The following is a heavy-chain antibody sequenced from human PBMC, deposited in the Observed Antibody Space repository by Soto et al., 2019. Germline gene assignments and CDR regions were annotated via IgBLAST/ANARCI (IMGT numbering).Heavy chain of an antibody. CDR1: GGSFSGYY. CDR2: INHSGST. Sequence: SETLSLTCAVYGGSFSGYYWSWIRQPPGKGLEWIGEINHSGSTNYNPSLKSRVAISVDTSKNQFSLKLSSVTAADTAVYYCASQLTYYYGSGSNVPFFSHLAWGQGTLVTVSS. CDR3: ASQLTYYYGSGSNVPFFSHLA. J-gene: IGHJ5*02. V-gene: IGHV4-34*01. D-gene: IGHD3-10*01.